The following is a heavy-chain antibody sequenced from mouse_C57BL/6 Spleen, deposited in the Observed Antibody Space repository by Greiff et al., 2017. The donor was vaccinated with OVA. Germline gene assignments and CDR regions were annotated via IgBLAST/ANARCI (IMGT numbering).Heavy chain of an antibody. CDR1: GYAFSSSW. Sequence: VKLQESGPELVKPGASVKISCKASGYAFSSSWMNWVKQRPGKGLEWIGRIYPGDGDTNYNGKFKGKATLTADKSSSTAYMQLSSLTSEDSAVYFCARRGGYYVEYFDYWGQGTTLTVSS. CDR2: IYPGDGDT. CDR3: ARRGGYYVEYFDY. V-gene: IGHV1-82*01. J-gene: IGHJ2*01. D-gene: IGHD2-3*01.